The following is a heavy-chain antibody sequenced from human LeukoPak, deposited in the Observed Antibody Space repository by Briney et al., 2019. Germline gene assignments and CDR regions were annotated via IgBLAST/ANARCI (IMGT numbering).Heavy chain of an antibody. J-gene: IGHJ5*02. CDR1: GGSFSGYY. V-gene: IGHV4-34*01. D-gene: IGHD4-17*01. CDR3: ARDIDGDSGRWFDP. Sequence: SETLSLTCAVYGGSFSGYYWSWIRQPPGKGLEWIGEINHSGSTNYNPSLKSRVTISIDTSKNQFSLKLSSVTAADTAVYYCARDIDGDSGRWFDPWGQGTLVTVSS. CDR2: INHSGST.